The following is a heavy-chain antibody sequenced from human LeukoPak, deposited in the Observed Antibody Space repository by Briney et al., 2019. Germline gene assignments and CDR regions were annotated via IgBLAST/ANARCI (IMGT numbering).Heavy chain of an antibody. Sequence: GGSLRLSCAASGFTFSSYAMHWVRQAPGKGLEWVAVISYDGSNKYYADSVKGRFTISRDNSKNTLYLQMNSLRAEDTAVYYCAGYDSSGHAFDYWGQGTLVTVSS. CDR2: ISYDGSNK. J-gene: IGHJ4*02. CDR1: GFTFSSYA. V-gene: IGHV3-30*04. D-gene: IGHD3-22*01. CDR3: AGYDSSGHAFDY.